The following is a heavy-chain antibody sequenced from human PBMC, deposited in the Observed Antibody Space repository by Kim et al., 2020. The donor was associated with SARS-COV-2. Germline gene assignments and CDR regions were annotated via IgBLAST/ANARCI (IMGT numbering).Heavy chain of an antibody. CDR3: ARDRYTNSVHSHFGW. CDR2: ISSSGGYI. V-gene: IGHV3-21*01. CDR1: GFTLSGHH. D-gene: IGHD2-2*02. Sequence: GGSLRLSCTASGFTLSGHHMNWVRQSPGKGLEWVSCISSSGGYISYADSVKGRFIISRDNGKNSLYLQMNSLGAEDTAVYYCARDRYTNSVHSHFGWWGQRTLVTVSS. J-gene: IGHJ4*02.